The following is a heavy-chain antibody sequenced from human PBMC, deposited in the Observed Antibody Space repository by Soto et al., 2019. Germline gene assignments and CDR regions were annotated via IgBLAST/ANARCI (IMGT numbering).Heavy chain of an antibody. CDR1: GFTFNSFA. J-gene: IGHJ4*02. D-gene: IGHD3-22*01. V-gene: IGHV3-30-3*01. Sequence: GGSLRLSCAASGFTFNSFAIHWVRRAPGKGQEWVALISYDGSNKYYAAPVKGRFTISRDHSKNKLYLQMNSLRTEDTAGYYGARDQVSSVPGYCFDYWGPGTLVTVSS. CDR3: ARDQVSSVPGYCFDY. CDR2: ISYDGSNK.